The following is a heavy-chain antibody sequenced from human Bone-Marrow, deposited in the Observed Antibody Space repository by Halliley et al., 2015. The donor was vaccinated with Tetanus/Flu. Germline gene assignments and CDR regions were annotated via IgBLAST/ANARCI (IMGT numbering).Heavy chain of an antibody. V-gene: IGHV5-51*01. J-gene: IGHJ4*02. CDR2: VFPDDSDT. CDR3: ARGGGNWEPFTY. Sequence: EVQLVQSGAEVKKPGESLKISCKASGYSFTAYWLGWVRHMPGEGLEWMGFVFPDDSDTRSSPSFEGHITISADKSITTAFLQWNSLKASDTAIYYCARGGGNWEPFTYWGQGTLVTVSS. CDR1: GYSFTAYW. D-gene: IGHD1-1*01.